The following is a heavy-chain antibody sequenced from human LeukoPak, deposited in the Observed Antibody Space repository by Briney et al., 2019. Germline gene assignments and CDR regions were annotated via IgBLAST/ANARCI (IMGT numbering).Heavy chain of an antibody. Sequence: SQTLSLTCAISGDSVSGNIATWNWIRQSPSRGLEWLGRTYYRSRWHNVYAESVKSRITINPDTSKNQFSLLLNSVTPEDTAVCYCAKSGSYLEYLQHWGQGTPVTVSS. J-gene: IGHJ1*01. CDR3: AKSGSYLEYLQH. CDR1: GDSVSGNIAT. D-gene: IGHD1-26*01. CDR2: TYYRSRWHN. V-gene: IGHV6-1*01.